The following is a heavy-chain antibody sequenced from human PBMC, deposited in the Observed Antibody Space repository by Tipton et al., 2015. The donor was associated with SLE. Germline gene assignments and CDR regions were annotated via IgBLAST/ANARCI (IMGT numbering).Heavy chain of an antibody. CDR3: AAEGFTMFGPGVARWFDP. Sequence: TLSLTCTVSGGSISSSSYYWGWIRQPPGKGLEWIGSISYSGSTYYKPSLKSRVTIFVDTSNKQFSLKLTSVTAADTALYYCAAEGFTMFGPGVARWFDPWGQGTLVTVSS. D-gene: IGHD3-3*01. CDR2: ISYSGST. J-gene: IGHJ5*02. CDR1: GGSISSSSYY. V-gene: IGHV4-39*01.